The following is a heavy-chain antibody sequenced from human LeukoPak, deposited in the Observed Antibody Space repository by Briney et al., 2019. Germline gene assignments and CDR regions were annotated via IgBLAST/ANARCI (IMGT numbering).Heavy chain of an antibody. Sequence: GGSLRLSCAASGFTFSSYGMHWVRQAPGKGLEWVAVISYDGSNKYYADYVKGRFTISRDTSKNTLYLQMTSLRAEDTAVYYCANHPYLGALDYCGQGTLVTVSS. D-gene: IGHD2/OR15-2a*01. CDR1: GFTFSSYG. J-gene: IGHJ4*02. V-gene: IGHV3-30*18. CDR2: ISYDGSNK. CDR3: ANHPYLGALDY.